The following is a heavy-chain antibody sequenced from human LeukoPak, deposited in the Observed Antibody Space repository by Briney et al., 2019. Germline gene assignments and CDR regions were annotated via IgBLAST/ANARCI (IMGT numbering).Heavy chain of an antibody. V-gene: IGHV1-2*02. D-gene: IGHD3-22*01. J-gene: IGHJ5*01. CDR3: ARAVGTYYSQSSGYYYYNWFDS. CDR2: INTNSGGT. CDR1: VYRFSHYN. Sequence: SVTVSCTGPVYRFSHYNMHRVRQAPGHELEWMCGINTNSGGTGFAEKFQGRVTMTRDTSISTAYMELSRLRSDDAAVYYCARAVGTYYSQSSGYYYYNWFDSWGQGTPVTVSS.